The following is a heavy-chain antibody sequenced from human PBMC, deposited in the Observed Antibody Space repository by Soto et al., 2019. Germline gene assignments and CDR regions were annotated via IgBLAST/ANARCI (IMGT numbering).Heavy chain of an antibody. D-gene: IGHD4-4*01. CDR2: ISSSSSTI. Sequence: EVQLVESGGGLVQPGGSLRLSCAASGFTFSSYSMNWVRQAPGKGLEWVSYISSSSSTIYYADSVKGRFTISRDNAKNSQHLQMNSLRAEDTAVYYCARDGLSLYRIDPWGQGTMVTVSS. CDR3: ARDGLSLYRIDP. V-gene: IGHV3-48*01. CDR1: GFTFSSYS. J-gene: IGHJ5*02.